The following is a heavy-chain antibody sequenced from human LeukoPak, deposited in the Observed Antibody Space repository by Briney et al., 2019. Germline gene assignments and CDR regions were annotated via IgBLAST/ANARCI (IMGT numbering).Heavy chain of an antibody. CDR2: INHSGDDI. V-gene: IGHV1-46*01. CDR1: GYTFTRYY. J-gene: IGHJ4*02. Sequence: GASVKVSCKASGYTFTRYYMHWVRQAPGQGLEWVGIINHSGDDIIYAQNFQGRVTMTRDTSTSTVYMELSSLRSEDTAVYYYASRPEGGYSFDYWGQGTLVTVSS. D-gene: IGHD5-12*01. CDR3: ASRPEGGYSFDY.